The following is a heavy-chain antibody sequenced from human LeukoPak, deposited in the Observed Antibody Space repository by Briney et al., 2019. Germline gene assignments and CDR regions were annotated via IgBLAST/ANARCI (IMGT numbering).Heavy chain of an antibody. V-gene: IGHV3-33*01. CDR3: ARDLYSSSLDY. CDR2: IWHDESDK. J-gene: IGHJ4*02. Sequence: GGSLRLSCAASGFTFTTYGMHWVRQAPGKGLEWVAVIWHDESDKYYTDSVKGRFTISRDISKNTLYLQMNSLRAEDTAVYYRARDLYSSSLDYWGQGTLVTVSS. D-gene: IGHD6-13*01. CDR1: GFTFTTYG.